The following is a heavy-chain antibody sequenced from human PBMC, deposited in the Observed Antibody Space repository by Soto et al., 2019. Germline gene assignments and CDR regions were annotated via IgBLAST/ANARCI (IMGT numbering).Heavy chain of an antibody. CDR3: ATPRNVVVYGDYALDD. Sequence: QVQLVQSGSEVKKPGSSVKVSCKASGGTVSSYTFSWVRQSPGQGLEWMGRIIPILDLANYAPKFQGRITITADKSTSTAYVELNSLRSEDTAVYYCATPRNVVVYGDYALDDRGHGTLVTVSS. CDR2: IIPILDLA. V-gene: IGHV1-69*02. CDR1: GGTVSSYT. D-gene: IGHD4-17*01. J-gene: IGHJ4*01.